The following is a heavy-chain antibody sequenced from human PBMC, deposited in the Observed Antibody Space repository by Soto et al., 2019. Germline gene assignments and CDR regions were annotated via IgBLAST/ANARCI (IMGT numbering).Heavy chain of an antibody. V-gene: IGHV3-9*01. Sequence: EVQLVESGGGLVQPGRSLRLSCAASGFTFDDYAMHWVRQAPGKGREWVAGISWNSGSIDYADSVKGRFTISRDNAKNSLDLQMNSLRADDTALYFCARDHCSGGACYVDYWGQGNLVTVSS. CDR3: ARDHCSGGACYVDY. CDR2: ISWNSGSI. D-gene: IGHD2-15*01. CDR1: GFTFDDYA. J-gene: IGHJ4*02.